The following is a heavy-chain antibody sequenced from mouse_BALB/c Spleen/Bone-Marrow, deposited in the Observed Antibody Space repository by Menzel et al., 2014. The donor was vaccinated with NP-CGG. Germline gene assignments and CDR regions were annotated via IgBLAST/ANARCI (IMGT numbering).Heavy chain of an antibody. Sequence: GSELVRPGASVKLSCKASGYTFTSYWLHWVKQRPGPGLEWIGNFYPGSGSTNYDEKFKRKATLTVDTSSSTAYRQLSSLTSEDSAVYYCTRYRYEADYFYYWGQGTPLTVSS. CDR3: TRYRYEADYFYY. J-gene: IGHJ2*01. CDR1: GYTFTSYW. CDR2: FYPGSGST. V-gene: IGHV1S22*01. D-gene: IGHD2-14*01.